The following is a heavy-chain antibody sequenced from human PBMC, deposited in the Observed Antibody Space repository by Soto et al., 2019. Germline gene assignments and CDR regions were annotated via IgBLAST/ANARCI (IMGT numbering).Heavy chain of an antibody. CDR2: IYYSGST. CDR1: GGSISSYY. J-gene: IGHJ4*02. Sequence: SETLSLTCTVSGGSISSYYWSWIRQPPGQGLEWIGYIYYSGSTNYHPSLKSRVTISVYTSKNQFSLKLSSVTDADTAVYYCARVSDCSGGSCYRRGPYYFDYGGQGTLVTVS. D-gene: IGHD2-15*01. CDR3: ARVSDCSGGSCYRRGPYYFDY. V-gene: IGHV4-59*01.